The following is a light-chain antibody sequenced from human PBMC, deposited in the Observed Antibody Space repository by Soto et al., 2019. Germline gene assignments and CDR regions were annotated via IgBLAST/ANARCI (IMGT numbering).Light chain of an antibody. CDR1: SSDVGLYNY. Sequence: QSVLTQPRSVSGSPGQSVTISCTGTSSDVGLYNYVSWYQQHPGKAPKLIIYDVSKRPSGVPDRFSGSKSGNTASLTMSGLQAEDEGEYFCCSYGGSYTPYVFGTGTKVTVL. CDR2: DVS. V-gene: IGLV2-11*01. CDR3: CSYGGSYTPYV. J-gene: IGLJ1*01.